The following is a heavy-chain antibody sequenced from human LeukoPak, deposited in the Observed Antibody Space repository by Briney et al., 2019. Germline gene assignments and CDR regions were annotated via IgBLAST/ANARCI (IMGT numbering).Heavy chain of an antibody. CDR2: IYYSGST. CDR1: GYSISTGYY. CDR3: ARVNSIIDY. Sequence: SETLSLTCTVSGYSISTGYYWGWIRQPPGKGLEWIGYIYYSGSTNYNPSLKSRVTISVDTSKNQFSLKLSSVTAADTAVYYCARVNSIIDYWGQGTLVTVSS. V-gene: IGHV4-61*01. D-gene: IGHD2/OR15-2a*01. J-gene: IGHJ4*02.